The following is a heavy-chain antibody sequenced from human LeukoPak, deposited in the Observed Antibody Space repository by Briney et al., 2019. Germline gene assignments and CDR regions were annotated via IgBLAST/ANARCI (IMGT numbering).Heavy chain of an antibody. V-gene: IGHV3-30*02. CDR3: AKAGVGYSYGDHRSAEYFQH. J-gene: IGHJ1*01. Sequence: QSGGSLRLSCAASGFTFSSYGMHWVRQAPGKGLEWVAFIRYDGSNKYYADSVKGRFTISRDNSKNTLYLQMNSLRAEDTAVYYCAKAGVGYSYGDHRSAEYFQHWGQGTLVTVSS. CDR1: GFTFSSYG. D-gene: IGHD5-18*01. CDR2: IRYDGSNK.